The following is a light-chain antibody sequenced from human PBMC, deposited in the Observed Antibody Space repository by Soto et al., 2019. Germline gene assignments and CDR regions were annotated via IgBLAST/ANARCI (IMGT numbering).Light chain of an antibody. J-gene: IGKJ5*01. CDR2: DAS. CDR1: QTVTSY. V-gene: IGKV3-11*01. CDR3: QQRGT. Sequence: EIVLTQSPATLSLSPGERATLSCRASQTVTSYLAWYQQKPGQAPRLLFYDASNRATGTPARFSGSGSGTDFTLTIRSLEPEDFAVYYCQQRGTFGQGTRLEIK.